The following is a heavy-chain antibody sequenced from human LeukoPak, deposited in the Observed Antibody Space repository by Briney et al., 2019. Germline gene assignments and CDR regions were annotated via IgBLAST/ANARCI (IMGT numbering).Heavy chain of an antibody. CDR3: AKDPDPPGNYFDY. Sequence: GSLRLSCAASGFTFSSYGMHWVRQAPGKGLEWVAFIRYDGSNKYYADSVKGRFTISRDNPKNTLYLQMNSLRAEDTAVYYCAKDPDPPGNYFDYWGQGTLVTVSS. V-gene: IGHV3-30*02. J-gene: IGHJ4*02. CDR1: GFTFSSYG. D-gene: IGHD1-14*01. CDR2: IRYDGSNK.